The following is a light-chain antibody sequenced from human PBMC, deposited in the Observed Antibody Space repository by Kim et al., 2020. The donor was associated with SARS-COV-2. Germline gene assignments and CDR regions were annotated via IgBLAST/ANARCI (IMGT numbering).Light chain of an antibody. Sequence: QSVLTQPPSVSAAPGQKVTISCSGTSSNIGNNYVSWYRQFPGPPPKLLIYDDTERPSGIPDRFSGSKSGASASLGITGLQTGDEADYYCGTWDSDLSAGVFGGGTQLTVL. J-gene: IGLJ3*02. CDR1: SSNIGNNY. CDR2: DDT. V-gene: IGLV1-51*01. CDR3: GTWDSDLSAGV.